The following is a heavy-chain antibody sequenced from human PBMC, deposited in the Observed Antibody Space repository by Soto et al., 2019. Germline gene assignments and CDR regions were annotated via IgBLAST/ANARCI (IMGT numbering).Heavy chain of an antibody. CDR2: ISGSGGST. V-gene: IGHV3-23*01. Sequence: QSGGSLRLSCAASGFTFSSYAMSWVRQAPGKGLEWVSAISGSGGSTYYADSVKGRFTISRDNSKNTLYLQMNSLRAEDTAVYYCANVEYYDFWSGYLHPVHGFQHWGQGTLVTVSS. CDR3: ANVEYYDFWSGYLHPVHGFQH. CDR1: GFTFSSYA. D-gene: IGHD3-3*01. J-gene: IGHJ1*01.